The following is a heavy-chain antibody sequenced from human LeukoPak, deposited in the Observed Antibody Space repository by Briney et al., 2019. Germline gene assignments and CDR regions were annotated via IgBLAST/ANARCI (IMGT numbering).Heavy chain of an antibody. Sequence: GGSLRLSCAASGFTFSSYGMHWVRQAPGKGLEWVAVIWYDGSNKYYADSVKGRFTISRDNSKNTLYLQMNSLRAEDTAVYYCAKDGSLVYYYDSSGYYFDYWGQGTLVTVSS. CDR1: GFTFSSYG. D-gene: IGHD3-22*01. CDR2: IWYDGSNK. V-gene: IGHV3-33*06. J-gene: IGHJ4*02. CDR3: AKDGSLVYYYDSSGYYFDY.